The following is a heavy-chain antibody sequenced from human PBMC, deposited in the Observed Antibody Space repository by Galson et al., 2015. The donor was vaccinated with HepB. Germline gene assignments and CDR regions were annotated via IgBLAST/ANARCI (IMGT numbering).Heavy chain of an antibody. V-gene: IGHV3-53*01. Sequence: SLRLSCAASGFTVSSNYMTWVRQGPGKGLEWVSLIYSGGSAYYADSVKGRFTISRDNSKNTLYLQTNSLRAEDTAIYYCTRGYCGGANCYPADRWGQGTLVTVSS. D-gene: IGHD2-15*01. J-gene: IGHJ4*02. CDR3: TRGYCGGANCYPADR. CDR1: GFTVSSNY. CDR2: IYSGGSA.